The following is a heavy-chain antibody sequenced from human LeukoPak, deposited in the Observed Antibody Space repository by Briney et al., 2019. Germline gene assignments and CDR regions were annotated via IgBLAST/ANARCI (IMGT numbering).Heavy chain of an antibody. Sequence: GGSLRLSCAASGFTFSSYSMNWVRQAPGKGLEWVSYISSSSSTIYYADSVKGRFTISRDNAKNSLYLQMNSLRAEDTAVYYCAREDYDILTGYFNYYYYYGMDVWGQGTTVTVSS. J-gene: IGHJ6*02. CDR3: AREDYDILTGYFNYYYYYGMDV. CDR1: GFTFSSYS. CDR2: ISSSSSTI. D-gene: IGHD3-9*01. V-gene: IGHV3-48*04.